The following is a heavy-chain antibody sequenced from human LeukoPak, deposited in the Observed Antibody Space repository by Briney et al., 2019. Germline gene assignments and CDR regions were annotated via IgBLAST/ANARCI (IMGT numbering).Heavy chain of an antibody. CDR2: INSYSSYI. CDR3: ARGPTMKMDV. CDR1: GFTFSSYE. Sequence: GGSLRLSCAASGFTFSSYEMNWVRQAPGKVLEWVSSINSYSSYIYYADSVKGRFTISRDNAKNSLYLQMNSLRAEDTAVYYCARGPTMKMDVWGKGTTVTVSS. J-gene: IGHJ6*04. D-gene: IGHD3-22*01. V-gene: IGHV3-21*01.